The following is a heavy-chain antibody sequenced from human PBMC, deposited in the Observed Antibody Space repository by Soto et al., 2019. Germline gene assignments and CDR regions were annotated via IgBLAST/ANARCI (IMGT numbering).Heavy chain of an antibody. D-gene: IGHD2-2*01. Sequence: ASVKVSCKASGYTFSSYGISWVRQAPGQGLEWMGWIAPYDGNTKYAQKLQGRLTMTTDTSTTTAYMELRSLRSDDTAVYYCARSYCSSTTCPRDREDYWGQGPLVTVSS. J-gene: IGHJ4*02. CDR1: GYTFSSYG. V-gene: IGHV1-18*01. CDR2: IAPYDGNT. CDR3: ARSYCSSTTCPRDREDY.